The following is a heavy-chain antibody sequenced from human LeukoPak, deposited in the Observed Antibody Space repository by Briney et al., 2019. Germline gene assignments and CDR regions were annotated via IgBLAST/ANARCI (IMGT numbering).Heavy chain of an antibody. Sequence: ASVKVSCXASGYTFTGYYMHWVRQAHGQGLEWMGRINPNSGGTNYAQKFQGRVTMTRDTSISTAYMELSRLRSDDTAVYYCARAYYYDSSGYLTYWGQGTLVTVSS. CDR3: ARAYYYDSSGYLTY. J-gene: IGHJ4*02. D-gene: IGHD3-22*01. CDR1: GYTFTGYY. V-gene: IGHV1-2*06. CDR2: INPNSGGT.